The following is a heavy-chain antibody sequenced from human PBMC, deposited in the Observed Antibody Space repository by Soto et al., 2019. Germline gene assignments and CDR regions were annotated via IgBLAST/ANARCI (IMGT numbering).Heavy chain of an antibody. J-gene: IGHJ4*02. CDR3: ARDHCSSTSCYFDY. D-gene: IGHD2-2*01. Sequence: QVQLQESGPGLVKPSQTLSLTCTVSGGSISSGGYYWSWIRQHPGKGLEWIGYIYYSGSTYYNPSLKSRVTISVDTSKNQFSRKLSSVTAADTAVYYCARDHCSSTSCYFDYWGQGTLVTVSS. CDR2: IYYSGST. CDR1: GGSISSGGYY. V-gene: IGHV4-31*03.